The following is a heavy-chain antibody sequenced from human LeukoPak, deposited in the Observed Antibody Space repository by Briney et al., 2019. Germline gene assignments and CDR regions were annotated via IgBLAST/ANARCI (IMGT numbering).Heavy chain of an antibody. D-gene: IGHD1-1*01. CDR1: GFTFSSYA. Sequence: GRSLRLSCAASGFTFSSYAMHWVRQAPGKGLEWVAVISYDGSNKYYADSVKGRFTISRDNSKNTLYLQMNSLRAEDTAVYYCAKDGDSTGCLDYWGQGTLVTVSS. J-gene: IGHJ4*02. CDR3: AKDGDSTGCLDY. V-gene: IGHV3-30-3*01. CDR2: ISYDGSNK.